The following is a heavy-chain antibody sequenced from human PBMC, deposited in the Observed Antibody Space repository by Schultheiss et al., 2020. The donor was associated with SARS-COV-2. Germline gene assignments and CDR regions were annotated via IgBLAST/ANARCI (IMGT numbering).Heavy chain of an antibody. J-gene: IGHJ4*02. CDR1: GFTFSSYG. D-gene: IGHD2-15*01. CDR3: TTDLGYYCSGGSCFDY. CDR2: IKSKTDGGTT. V-gene: IGHV3-15*07. Sequence: GGSLRLSCAASGFTFSSYGMHWVRQAPGKGLEWVGRIKSKTDGGTTDYAAPVKGRFTISRDDSKNTLYRQMNSLKTEDTAVYYCTTDLGYYCSGGSCFDYWGQGTLVTVSS.